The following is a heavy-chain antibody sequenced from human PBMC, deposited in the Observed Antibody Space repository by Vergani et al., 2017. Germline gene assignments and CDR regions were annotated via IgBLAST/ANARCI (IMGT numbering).Heavy chain of an antibody. D-gene: IGHD1-1*01. J-gene: IGHJ4*02. CDR2: ISWNSGSI. Sequence: VQLVESGGGLVKPGRSLRLSCAASGFTFDDYAMHWVRQAPGKGLEWVSGISWNSGSIGYADSVKGRFTISRDNAKNTLYLQMNSLRAEDTAVYYCARDLLDLDYWGQGTLVTVSS. CDR3: ARDLLDLDY. CDR1: GFTFDDYA. V-gene: IGHV3-9*01.